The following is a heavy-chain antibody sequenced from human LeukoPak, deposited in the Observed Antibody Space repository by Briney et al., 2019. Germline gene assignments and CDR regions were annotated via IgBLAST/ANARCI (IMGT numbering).Heavy chain of an antibody. Sequence: GGSLRLSCAASGFTFSTYAMSWVRQAPGKGLEWVSAISGSGGSTYYVDSVKGRFTISRDNSKNTLYLQMNSLRAEDTALYYCAKILRSGSPDAPSDYWGQGTLVTVSS. J-gene: IGHJ4*02. CDR2: ISGSGGST. V-gene: IGHV3-23*01. CDR3: AKILRSGSPDAPSDY. CDR1: GFTFSTYA. D-gene: IGHD1-26*01.